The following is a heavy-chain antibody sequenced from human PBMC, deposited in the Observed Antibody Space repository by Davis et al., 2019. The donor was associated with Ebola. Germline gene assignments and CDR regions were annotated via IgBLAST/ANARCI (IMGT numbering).Heavy chain of an antibody. D-gene: IGHD3-10*01. CDR2: IYYTGSA. Sequence: PGGSLRLSCTVSGVSISRHYWSWIRQPPGKRLEWIGSIYYTGSAYYNSSLASPATISVDTSTNQFSLKLTSVTAADTAMYYCSERGSSVWGQGTLVTVSS. CDR3: SERGSSV. CDR1: GVSISRHY. J-gene: IGHJ4*02. V-gene: IGHV4-59*03.